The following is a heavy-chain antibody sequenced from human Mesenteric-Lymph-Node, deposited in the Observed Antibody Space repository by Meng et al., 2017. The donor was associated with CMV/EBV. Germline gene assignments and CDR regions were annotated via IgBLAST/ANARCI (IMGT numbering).Heavy chain of an antibody. J-gene: IGHJ4*02. CDR3: ARDCISTSCLDY. CDR2: IYYSGST. D-gene: IGHD2-2*01. V-gene: IGHV4-30-4*08. Sequence: SETLSLTCTVSGGSISSGDYYWSWIRQPPGKGLEWIGYIYYSGSTYYNPSLKSRVTISLDTSKSQFSLKLSSVTAADTAVYYCARDCISTSCLDYWGQGTLVTVSS. CDR1: GGSISSGDYY.